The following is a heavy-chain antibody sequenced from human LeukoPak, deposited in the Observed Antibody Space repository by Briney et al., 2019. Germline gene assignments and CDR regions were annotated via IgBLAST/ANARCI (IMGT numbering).Heavy chain of an antibody. CDR1: GYSISSGYY. Sequence: PSETLSLTCAVSGYSISSGYYWGWIRQPPGKGLXXXXXXYHSGSTYYNPSLKSRVTISVDTSKNQFSLKLSSVTAADTAVYYCARGGYCSGGSCLTFDYWGQGTLVTVSS. CDR2: XYHSGST. J-gene: IGHJ4*02. V-gene: IGHV4-38-2*01. CDR3: ARGGYCSGGSCLTFDY. D-gene: IGHD2-15*01.